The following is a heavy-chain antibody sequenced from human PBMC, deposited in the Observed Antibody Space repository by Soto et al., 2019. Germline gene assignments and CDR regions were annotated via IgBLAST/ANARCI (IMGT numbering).Heavy chain of an antibody. D-gene: IGHD6-19*01. V-gene: IGHV4-30-4*01. CDR1: GGSISSGDYY. CDR3: ARNSGWGYNWFDP. Sequence: QVQLQESGPGLVKPSQTLSLTCTVSGGSISSGDYYWSWIRQPPGKGLEWIGYIYYSGSTYYNPSLTSRVXKSXDXCKNQFSLKLSSVTAADTAVYYCARNSGWGYNWFDPWGQGTLVTVSS. J-gene: IGHJ5*02. CDR2: IYYSGST.